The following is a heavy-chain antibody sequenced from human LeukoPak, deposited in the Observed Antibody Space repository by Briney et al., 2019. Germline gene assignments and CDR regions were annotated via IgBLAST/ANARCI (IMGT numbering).Heavy chain of an antibody. J-gene: IGHJ6*03. CDR2: IWYEGSNK. D-gene: IGHD3-16*01. CDR1: GFIFSIYG. V-gene: IGHV3-33*01. CDR3: ARDGGGDSNYYYYYMDV. Sequence: GVSERLLCALSGFIFSIYGTLWVRQARGEGLEWVAFIWYEGSNKYYADSVKGRFNNYRDNSKNTLYLQMNSLRAEDKAVYYCARDGGGDSNYYYYYMDVWGKGTTVTVSS.